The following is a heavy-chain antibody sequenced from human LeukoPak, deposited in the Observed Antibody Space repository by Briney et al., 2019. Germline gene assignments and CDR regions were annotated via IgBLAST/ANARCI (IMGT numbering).Heavy chain of an antibody. CDR3: ARGDYYYYYMDV. CDR1: GGSISSSSYY. V-gene: IGHV4-39*07. CDR2: IYYSGST. J-gene: IGHJ6*03. Sequence: KSSETLSLTCTVSGGSISSSSYYWGWIRQPPGKGLEWTGSIYYSGSTYYNPSLKSRVTISVDTSKNQFSLKLSSVTAADTAVYYCARGDYYYYYMDVWGKGTTVTVSS.